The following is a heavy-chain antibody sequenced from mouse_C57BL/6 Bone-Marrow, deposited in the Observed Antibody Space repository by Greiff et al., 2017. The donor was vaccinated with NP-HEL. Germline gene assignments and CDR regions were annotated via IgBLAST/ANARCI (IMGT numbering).Heavy chain of an antibody. V-gene: IGHV1-54*01. CDR2: INPGSGGT. D-gene: IGHD2-5*01. CDR3: ASSYSNYPYYFDV. Sequence: QVQLKESGAELVRPGTSVKVSCKASGYAFTNYLIEWVKQRPGQGLEWIGVINPGSGGTNYNEKFKGKATLTADKSSSTAYMQLSSLTSEDSAVYFCASSYSNYPYYFDVWGQGTTLTVSS. CDR1: GYAFTNYL. J-gene: IGHJ2*01.